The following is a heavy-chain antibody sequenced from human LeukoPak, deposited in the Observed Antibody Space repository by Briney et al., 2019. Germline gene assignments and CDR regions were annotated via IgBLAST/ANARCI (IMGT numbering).Heavy chain of an antibody. CDR3: ARNTYGYKFSMDV. Sequence: GASVKVSCKASGFALTTYNIVWLRQAPGQGLEWVGWVTAFNENTHYSRRVQGRVTMTRDTSTSTAYMELRSLGFDDTAVYYCARNTYGYKFSMDVWGKGTTVTVSS. V-gene: IGHV1-18*01. CDR1: GFALTTYN. D-gene: IGHD5-24*01. J-gene: IGHJ6*03. CDR2: VTAFNENT.